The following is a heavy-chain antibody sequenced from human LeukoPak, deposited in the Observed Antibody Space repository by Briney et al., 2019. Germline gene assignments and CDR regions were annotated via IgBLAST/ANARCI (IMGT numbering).Heavy chain of an antibody. CDR3: ARDSNSGYRPDAFDI. V-gene: IGHV3-23*01. Sequence: GGSLRLSCAASGFTFSSYAMSWVRQAPGKGLEWVSAISGSGGSTYYADSVKGRFTISRDNAKNSLYLQMNSLRAEDTAVYYCARDSNSGYRPDAFDIWGQGTMVTVSS. CDR1: GFTFSSYA. CDR2: ISGSGGST. J-gene: IGHJ3*02. D-gene: IGHD5-12*01.